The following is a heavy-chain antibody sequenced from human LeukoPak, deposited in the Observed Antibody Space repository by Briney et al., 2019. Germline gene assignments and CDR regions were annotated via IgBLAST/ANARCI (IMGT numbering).Heavy chain of an antibody. CDR1: GGSISSGGYY. CDR2: IYYRGST. D-gene: IGHD4-17*01. Sequence: SETLSLTCTVSGGSISSGGYYWSWIRQHPGKGLEWIGYIYYRGSTYYNPSLKSRVTISVDTSKNQFSLKLSSVTAADTAVYYCARDHTYGDYEVHYYYYGMDVWGQGTTVTVSS. CDR3: ARDHTYGDYEVHYYYYGMDV. J-gene: IGHJ6*02. V-gene: IGHV4-31*03.